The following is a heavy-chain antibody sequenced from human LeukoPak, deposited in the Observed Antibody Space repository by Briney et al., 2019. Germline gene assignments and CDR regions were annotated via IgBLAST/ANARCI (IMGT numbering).Heavy chain of an antibody. CDR1: GFTFSSYW. Sequence: GGSLRLSCAASGFTFSSYWMSWVRQAPGKGLEWVANIKQDGSEKYYVDSVKGRFTISRDNAKYSLYLQMNSLRAEDTAVYYCARDRSGSPFDPWGQGTLVTVSS. CDR2: IKQDGSEK. CDR3: ARDRSGSPFDP. V-gene: IGHV3-7*01. J-gene: IGHJ5*02. D-gene: IGHD1-26*01.